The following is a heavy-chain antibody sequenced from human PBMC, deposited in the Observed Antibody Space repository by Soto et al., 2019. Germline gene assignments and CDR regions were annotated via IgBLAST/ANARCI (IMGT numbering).Heavy chain of an antibody. CDR3: AREDGVVGSSSAFDH. J-gene: IGHJ4*02. D-gene: IGHD1-26*01. Sequence: GGSLRLSCTPFGFNFDAYAMSWVRQAPGKGLEWVSAVTATAESAYYTDSVRGRFTISRDNAKNSLYLQMNRLRAEDTAIYYCAREDGVVGSSSAFDHWGLGTLVTVSS. CDR1: GFNFDAYA. CDR2: VTATAESA. V-gene: IGHV3-23*01.